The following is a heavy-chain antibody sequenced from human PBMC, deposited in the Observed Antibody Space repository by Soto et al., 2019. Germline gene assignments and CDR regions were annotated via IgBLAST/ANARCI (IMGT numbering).Heavy chain of an antibody. CDR1: GLAFSGYW. Sequence: EVQLVESGGGLVQPGGSLRLSCAASGLAFSGYWMSWVRQAPGKGLEWVANIKQDGREKYYVDSVKGRFTISRDNAKNSLYLQMNSLGAEDTAVYYCVRAIAAAGALWGHGTLVTVSS. D-gene: IGHD6-13*01. CDR2: IKQDGREK. V-gene: IGHV3-7*04. CDR3: VRAIAAAGAL. J-gene: IGHJ4*01.